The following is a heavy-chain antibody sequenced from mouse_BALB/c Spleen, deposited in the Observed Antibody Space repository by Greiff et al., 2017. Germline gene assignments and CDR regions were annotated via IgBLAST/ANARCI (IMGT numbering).Heavy chain of an antibody. CDR2: ISSGGST. V-gene: IGHV5-6-5*01. CDR1: GFPLRRQV. CDR3: ARAYYGSSLFAY. Sequence: EVKLVESGGGSVQPGGSLKLSCAASGFPLRRQVMSLVRQTPETRPWWVASISSGGSTYYPDSVKGRFTISRDNARSILYLQMSSLRSEDTAMYYCARAYYGSSLFAYWGQGTLVTVSA. J-gene: IGHJ3*01. D-gene: IGHD1-1*01.